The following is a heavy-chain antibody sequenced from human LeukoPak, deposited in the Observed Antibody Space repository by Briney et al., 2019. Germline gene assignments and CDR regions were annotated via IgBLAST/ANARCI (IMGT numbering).Heavy chain of an antibody. V-gene: IGHV1-69*05. CDR1: GGTFSSYA. D-gene: IGHD2-15*01. Sequence: ASVNVSCKASGGTFSSYAISWVRQAPGQGLEWMGGIIPIFGTANYAQKFQGRVTITTDESTSTAYMELSSLRSEDTAVYSCASSVSSVVDWFDPWGKGTLVTVSS. J-gene: IGHJ5*02. CDR3: ASSVSSVVDWFDP. CDR2: IIPIFGTA.